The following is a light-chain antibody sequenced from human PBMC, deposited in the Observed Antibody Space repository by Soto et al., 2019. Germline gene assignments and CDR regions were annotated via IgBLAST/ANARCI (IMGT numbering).Light chain of an antibody. Sequence: MMMTQSPATLSVSPGERVTLSCRTSHSVNSHVAWYQQTPGQAPRLLLYGASTRATGIPVRFSGSGFGTEFTLTISSLQSEDFAVYYCQQYKNRPLFGQGTRLEIK. CDR3: QQYKNRPL. V-gene: IGKV3-15*01. CDR1: HSVNSH. CDR2: GAS. J-gene: IGKJ5*01.